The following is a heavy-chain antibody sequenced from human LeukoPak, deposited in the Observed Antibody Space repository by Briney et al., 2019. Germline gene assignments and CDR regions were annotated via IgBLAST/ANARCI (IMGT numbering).Heavy chain of an antibody. CDR1: GFTFSTYA. V-gene: IGHV3-30-3*01. CDR2: ISYDGSNE. D-gene: IGHD3-22*01. J-gene: IGHJ4*02. Sequence: PGGSLRLSCAASGFTFSTYAMHWVRQAPGKGPEWVAVISYDGSNEYYADSVKGRFTISRDNSKNTLYLQMNSLRAEDTAVYYCARGSDSSGYLNFDYWGQGTLVTVSS. CDR3: ARGSDSSGYLNFDY.